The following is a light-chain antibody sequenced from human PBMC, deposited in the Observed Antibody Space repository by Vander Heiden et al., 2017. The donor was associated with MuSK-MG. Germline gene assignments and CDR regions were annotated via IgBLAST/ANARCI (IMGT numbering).Light chain of an antibody. J-gene: IGKJ4*02. CDR3: QKYNRAPLT. V-gene: IGKV1-27*01. Sequence: DLQMPPSPSSLSASVGDIVTITCRASQSISNYLAWYQQKPGKVPKLLIYAASTLQSGVPSRFSGSGSGTDFTLTISSLQPEDVATYYCQKYNRAPLTFGGGTKVEIK. CDR2: AAS. CDR1: QSISNY.